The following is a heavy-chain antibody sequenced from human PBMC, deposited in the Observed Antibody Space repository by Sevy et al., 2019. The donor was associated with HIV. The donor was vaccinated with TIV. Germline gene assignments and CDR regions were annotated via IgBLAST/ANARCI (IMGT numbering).Heavy chain of an antibody. J-gene: IGHJ3*02. CDR3: ARDRGSGYPQYDAFDI. Sequence: GGSLRLSCAASGFTFSSYAMHWVRQAPGKGLEWVAVISYDGSNKYYADSVKGRFTISRDNSKNTLYLQMNSLRAEDTAVYYGARDRGSGYPQYDAFDIWGQGTMVTVSS. D-gene: IGHD3-22*01. V-gene: IGHV3-30-3*01. CDR2: ISYDGSNK. CDR1: GFTFSSYA.